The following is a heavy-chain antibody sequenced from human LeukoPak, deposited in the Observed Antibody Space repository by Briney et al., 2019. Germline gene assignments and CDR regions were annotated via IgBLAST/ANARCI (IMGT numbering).Heavy chain of an antibody. CDR2: FYYSGST. Sequence: SETLSLTCAVSGGSISRGGYSWSWIRQPPGKGLEWIGYFYYSGSTYYNPSLKSRVTISLDTSKNQLSLKLRSVTAADTAVYYCERGRVLLWFGEQENWFDPWGQGTLVTVSS. V-gene: IGHV4-30-4*07. J-gene: IGHJ5*02. CDR1: GGSISRGGYS. CDR3: ERGRVLLWFGEQENWFDP. D-gene: IGHD3-10*01.